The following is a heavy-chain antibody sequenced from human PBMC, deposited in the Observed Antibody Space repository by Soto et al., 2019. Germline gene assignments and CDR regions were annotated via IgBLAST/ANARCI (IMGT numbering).Heavy chain of an antibody. J-gene: IGHJ4*02. CDR3: PKEQGFEQLWVLDS. CDR1: GFPFSSYD. CDR2: ISYDGSRT. V-gene: IGHV3-30*18. D-gene: IGHD1-1*01. Sequence: GGSLRLSCAASGFPFSSYDMHWVRQAPGKGLEWVALISYDGSRTSYSDSVKGRFTISRDNSKNTLFLQMDNLRPDDTAVYYCPKEQGFEQLWVLDSWGQGTLVTVYS.